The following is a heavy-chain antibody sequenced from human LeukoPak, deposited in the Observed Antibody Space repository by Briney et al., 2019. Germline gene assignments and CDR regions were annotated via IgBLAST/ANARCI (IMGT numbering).Heavy chain of an antibody. CDR2: IYYSGST. V-gene: IGHV4-59*01. J-gene: IGHJ4*02. Sequence: PSETLSLTCTVSGGSISSYYCSWIRQPPGKGLEWIGYIYYSGSTNYNPSLKSRVTISVDTSKNQFSLKLSSVTAADTAVYYCASHSSGYLQFDYWGQGTLVTVSS. CDR1: GGSISSYY. CDR3: ASHSSGYLQFDY. D-gene: IGHD3-22*01.